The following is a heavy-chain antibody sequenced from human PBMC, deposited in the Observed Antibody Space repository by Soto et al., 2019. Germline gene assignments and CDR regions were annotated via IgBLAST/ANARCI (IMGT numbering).Heavy chain of an antibody. D-gene: IGHD5-18*01. CDR2: IYHSGST. J-gene: IGHJ4*02. CDR3: AKTKDAAMKKKIDY. V-gene: IGHV4-30-2*01. CDR1: GGSISSGGYS. Sequence: SETLSLTCAVSGGSISSGGYSWSWIRQPPGKGLEWIGYIYHSGSTYYNPSLKSRVTISVDRSKNQFSLKLSSVTAADTAVYYCAKTKDAAMKKKIDYWGQGTLVTVSS.